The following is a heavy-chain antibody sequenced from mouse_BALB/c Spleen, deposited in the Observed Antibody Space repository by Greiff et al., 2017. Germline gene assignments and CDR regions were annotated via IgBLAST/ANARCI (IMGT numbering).Heavy chain of an antibody. J-gene: IGHJ4*01. CDR2: INPYNDGT. V-gene: IGHV1-14*01. D-gene: IGHD2-14*01. CDR3: ARGVRQAGYAMDY. Sequence: EVQLQQSGPELVKPGASVKMSCKASGYTFTSYVMHWVKQKPGQGLEWIGYINPYNDGTKYNEKFKGKATLTSDKSSSTAYMELSSLTSEDSAVYYCARGVRQAGYAMDYWGQGTSVTVSS. CDR1: GYTFTSYV.